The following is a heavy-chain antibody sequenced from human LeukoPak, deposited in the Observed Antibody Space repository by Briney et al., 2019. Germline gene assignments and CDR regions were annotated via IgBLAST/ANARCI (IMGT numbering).Heavy chain of an antibody. D-gene: IGHD3-22*01. Sequence: GGSLRLSCAVAGFTFSTYWMSWVRQAPGKGLEWVANIKEDGSEKYYGDSVKGRFTISRDNAKNSLYLQMNSLRAEDTAVYYCARDSSGYQWGQGTLVTVSS. CDR1: GFTFSTYW. V-gene: IGHV3-7*01. J-gene: IGHJ4*02. CDR3: ARDSSGYQ. CDR2: IKEDGSEK.